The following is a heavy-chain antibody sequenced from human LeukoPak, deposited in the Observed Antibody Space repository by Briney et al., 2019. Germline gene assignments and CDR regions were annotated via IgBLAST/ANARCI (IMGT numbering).Heavy chain of an antibody. Sequence: GASVKVSCKVSGYTLTELSMHWVRQAPGKGLEWMGGFDPGDGVTVYAQKFQGRVTMTEDTSTDTAYMELSSLRSEDTAVYYCATDLATGAAHYWGQGTLVTVSS. CDR2: FDPGDGVT. CDR1: GYTLTELS. J-gene: IGHJ4*02. V-gene: IGHV1-24*01. CDR3: ATDLATGAAHY. D-gene: IGHD1-1*01.